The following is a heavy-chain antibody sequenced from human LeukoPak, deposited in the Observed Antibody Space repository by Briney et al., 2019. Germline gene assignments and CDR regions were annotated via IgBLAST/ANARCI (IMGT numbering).Heavy chain of an antibody. Sequence: GASVKVSCKASGGTFSSYAISWVRQATGQGLEWIGWMNPNSGNTGYAQKFQGRVTMTRNTSISTAYMELSSLRSEDTAVYYCARGLGAPSGSYGMDVWGQGTTVTVSS. CDR3: ARGLGAPSGSYGMDV. D-gene: IGHD3-16*01. V-gene: IGHV1-8*02. J-gene: IGHJ6*02. CDR1: GGTFSSYA. CDR2: MNPNSGNT.